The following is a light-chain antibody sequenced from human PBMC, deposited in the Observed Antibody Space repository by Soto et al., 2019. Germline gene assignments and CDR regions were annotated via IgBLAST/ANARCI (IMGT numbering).Light chain of an antibody. CDR3: QQYNSYSWT. CDR2: KAS. V-gene: IGKV1-5*03. CDR1: KSISSG. Sequence: DIQMTHSPSTLSASVGDRVTITCRASKSISSGLAWYQQKPGKAPKLLIYKASSLESGVPSRFSGSGSGTEFTLTISSLQPDDFATYYCQQYNSYSWTFGQGTKVDIK. J-gene: IGKJ1*01.